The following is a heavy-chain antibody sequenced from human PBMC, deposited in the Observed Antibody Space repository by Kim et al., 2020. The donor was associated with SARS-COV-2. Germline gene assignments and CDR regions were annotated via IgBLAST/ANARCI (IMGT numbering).Heavy chain of an antibody. Sequence: SYAGAVKGRLAISRDNAKNSLYLQMNGLRAEDTAVYYCASLIVVVPSFWGRGTLVTVSS. V-gene: IGHV3-48*03. D-gene: IGHD2-2*01. J-gene: IGHJ4*02. CDR3: ASLIVVVPSF.